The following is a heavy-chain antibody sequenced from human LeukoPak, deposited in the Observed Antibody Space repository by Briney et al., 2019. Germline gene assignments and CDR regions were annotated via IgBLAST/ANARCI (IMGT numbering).Heavy chain of an antibody. J-gene: IGHJ5*02. V-gene: IGHV4-61*03. D-gene: IGHD3-22*01. CDR1: GGSISSGGYY. CDR2: ISYSGST. CDR3: ARHYYDSSGYYHGWWFDP. Sequence: SETLSLTCTVSGGSISSGGYYWSWIRQPPGKGLEWIGYISYSGSTSYNPSLKSRVTISVDTSKNHFSLKLSSVTAADTAVYYCARHYYDSSGYYHGWWFDPWGQGTLVTVSS.